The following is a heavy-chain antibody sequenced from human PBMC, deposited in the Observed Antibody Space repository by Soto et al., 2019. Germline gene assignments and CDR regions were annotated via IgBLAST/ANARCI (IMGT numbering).Heavy chain of an antibody. V-gene: IGHV4-34*01. CDR2: IYYSGNT. CDR3: ARSHSNYGTLDY. CDR1: GGSFSGYY. J-gene: IGHJ4*02. D-gene: IGHD4-4*01. Sequence: PSETLSLTCAVYGGSFSGYYWSWIRQPPGKGLEWIGKIYYSGNTNYNPSLKSRVTISVDTSKNQFSLKLSSVTAADTAVYYCARSHSNYGTLDYWGQGTLVTVSS.